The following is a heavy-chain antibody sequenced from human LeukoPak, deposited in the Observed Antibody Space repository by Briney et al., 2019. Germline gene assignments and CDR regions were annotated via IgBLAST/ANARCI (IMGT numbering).Heavy chain of an antibody. CDR2: INPNSGGT. J-gene: IGHJ4*02. CDR1: GYTFTGYY. D-gene: IGHD3-22*01. Sequence: ASVKVSCKASGYTFTGYYMHWVRQAPGQGLEWMGWINPNSGGTNYAQKFQGRVTMTRDTSISTAYMELSRLRSDDTAVYYCAREPGRYYYDSSGGPGWGQGTLVTVSS. CDR3: AREPGRYYYDSSGGPG. V-gene: IGHV1-2*02.